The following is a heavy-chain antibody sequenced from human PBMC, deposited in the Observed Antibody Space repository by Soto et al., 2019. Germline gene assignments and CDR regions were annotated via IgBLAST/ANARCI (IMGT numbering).Heavy chain of an antibody. D-gene: IGHD1-26*01. CDR2: INHSGST. CDR3: ASVPVRSKTRGGSNYYYYGMDV. CDR1: GGSFSGYY. Sequence: SETLSLTCAVYGGSFSGYYWSWIRQPPGKGLEWIGEINHSGSTNYNPSLKSRVTISVDTSKNQFSLKLSSVTAADTAVYYCASVPVRSKTRGGSNYYYYGMDVWGQGTTVTVSS. J-gene: IGHJ6*02. V-gene: IGHV4-34*01.